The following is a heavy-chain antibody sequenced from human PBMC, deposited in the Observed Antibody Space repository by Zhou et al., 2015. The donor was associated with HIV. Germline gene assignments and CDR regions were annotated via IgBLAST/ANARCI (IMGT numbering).Heavy chain of an antibody. V-gene: IGHV1-69*12. D-gene: IGHD4-11*01. CDR3: ARVFTVTTLYYYYYMDV. CDR1: GGTFSSYA. J-gene: IGHJ6*03. CDR2: IIPIFGTA. Sequence: QVQLVQSGAEVKKPGSSVKVSCKASGGTFSSYAISWVRQAPGQGLEWMGGIIPIFGTANYAQKFQGRVTITADESTSTAYMELSSLRSEDTAVYYCARVFTVTTLYYYYYMDVWGKGTTVTVSS.